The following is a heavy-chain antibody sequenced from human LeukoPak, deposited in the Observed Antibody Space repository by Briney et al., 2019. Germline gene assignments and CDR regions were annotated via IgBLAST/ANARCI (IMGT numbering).Heavy chain of an antibody. CDR3: ARDQGRIPAPFDPLDY. CDR2: ISSRSRIL. CDR1: AFTFSSYS. Sequence: PGGSLRLSCVAYAFTFSSYSMNWGRQAQGKGLEWVSSISSRSRILSHADSLRGRFTISRDDAKNSLYLQMNSLRAEDTAVYYCARDQGRIPAPFDPLDYWGQGTLVTVSS. V-gene: IGHV3-21*01. D-gene: IGHD3-9*01. J-gene: IGHJ4*02.